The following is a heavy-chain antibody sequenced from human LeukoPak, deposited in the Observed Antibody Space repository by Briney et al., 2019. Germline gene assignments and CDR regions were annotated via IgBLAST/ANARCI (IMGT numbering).Heavy chain of an antibody. D-gene: IGHD5-24*01. CDR1: GFTFSSYS. J-gene: IGHJ6*03. CDR2: ISSSSSTI. Sequence: PGGSLRLSCAASGFTFSSYSMNGVRQAPGKGLEWVSYISSSSSTIYYADSVKGRFTISRDNAKNSLYLQMNSLRAEDTAVYYCARVGRDGYNYYYYYYMDVWGKGTTVTVSS. V-gene: IGHV3-48*01. CDR3: ARVGRDGYNYYYYYYMDV.